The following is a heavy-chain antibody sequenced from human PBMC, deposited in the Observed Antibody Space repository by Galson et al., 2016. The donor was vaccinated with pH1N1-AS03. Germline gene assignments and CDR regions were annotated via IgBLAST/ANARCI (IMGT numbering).Heavy chain of an antibody. D-gene: IGHD5-12*01. CDR1: GYTFTNYG. CDR2: IGTYT. Sequence: SVKVSCKASGYTFTNYGISWVRQAPGQGLEYMGWIGTYTIYAQKLQGRVTMTTDTSTSTASMELRSLRSDDTAGYYCARDPEYSPYEHTITAWGQGTLVTVSS. J-gene: IGHJ5*02. V-gene: IGHV1-18*01. CDR3: ARDPEYSPYEHTITA.